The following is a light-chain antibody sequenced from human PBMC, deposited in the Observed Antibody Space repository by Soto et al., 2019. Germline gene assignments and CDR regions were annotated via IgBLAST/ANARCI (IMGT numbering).Light chain of an antibody. Sequence: GLTQSPDPLSLSPGERATLSCSASQTVRNNYLAWYQQKPGQAPRLLIYDASSRATGIPDRFSGGGSGTDFTLTISSLQSEDFAVYYCQQYNNWPPETFGQGTKVDI. CDR2: DAS. CDR1: QTVRNNY. J-gene: IGKJ1*01. CDR3: QQYNNWPPET. V-gene: IGKV3D-20*02.